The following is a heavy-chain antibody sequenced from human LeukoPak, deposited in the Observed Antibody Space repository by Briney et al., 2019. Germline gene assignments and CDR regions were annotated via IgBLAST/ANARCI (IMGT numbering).Heavy chain of an antibody. CDR2: IISIFGTA. V-gene: IGHV1-69*13. J-gene: IGHJ4*02. D-gene: IGHD4-11*01. Sequence: ASVKVSCKASGGTFSSYAISWVRQAPGQGLEWMGGIISIFGTANYAQKFQGRVTITADESTSTAYMELSSLRSEDTAVYYCARGTVHRRVLDYWGQGTLVTVSS. CDR1: GGTFSSYA. CDR3: ARGTVHRRVLDY.